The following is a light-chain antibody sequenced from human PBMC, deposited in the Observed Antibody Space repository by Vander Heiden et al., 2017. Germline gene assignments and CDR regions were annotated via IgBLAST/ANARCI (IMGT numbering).Light chain of an antibody. J-gene: IGLJ3*02. CDR2: DIS. CDR1: TGAVTSGHY. V-gene: IGLV7-46*01. Sequence: QAVVTQEPSLTVSPGGTVTPTCGSSTGAVTSGHYPYWFQQKPGQAPRTLIYDISNKPSWTPARFSGSLLGGKLALTLSGAQSEDEADYYCMVSYGGSWVFGGGTKLTVL. CDR3: MVSYGGSWV.